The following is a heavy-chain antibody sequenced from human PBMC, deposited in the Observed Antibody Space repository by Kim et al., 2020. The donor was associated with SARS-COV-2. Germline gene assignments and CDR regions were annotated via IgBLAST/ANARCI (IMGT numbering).Heavy chain of an antibody. CDR2: IRSKANSYAT. J-gene: IGHJ6*02. D-gene: IGHD3-10*01. CDR1: GFTFSGSA. V-gene: IGHV3-73*01. Sequence: GGSLRLSCAASGFTFSGSAMHWVRQASGKGLEWVGRIRSKANSYATAYAASVKGRFTISRDDSKNTAYLQMNSLKTEDTAVYYCTRHPDPREYYYGSGSREAPYYYYYGMDVWGQGTTVTVSS. CDR3: TRHPDPREYYYGSGSREAPYYYYYGMDV.